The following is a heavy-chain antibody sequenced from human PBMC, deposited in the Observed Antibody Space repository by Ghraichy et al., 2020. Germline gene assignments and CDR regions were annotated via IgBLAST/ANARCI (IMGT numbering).Heavy chain of an antibody. CDR1: GYTFTAYY. V-gene: IGHV1-18*04. D-gene: IGHD7-27*01. Sequence: ASVKVSCKASGYTFTAYYVSWVRQAPGQGLEWMGWINAYNGNTNYAQKFQGRVTMTTDTSTSTAYMELRSLRSDDTAVYYCARVWGYYYYMDVWGKGTTVTVSS. J-gene: IGHJ6*03. CDR3: ARVWGYYYYMDV. CDR2: INAYNGNT.